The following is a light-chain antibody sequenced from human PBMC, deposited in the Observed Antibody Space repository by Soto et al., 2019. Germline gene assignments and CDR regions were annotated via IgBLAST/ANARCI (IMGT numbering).Light chain of an antibody. Sequence: EIVMTQSPATLSVSPGERATLSCRASQSVSSNLAWYQQKPGQAPWLLIYGASTRATGIPARFSGSRSGTEFTLTISSLQSEDFAVYYCQQYNNWPYTFGQGTKLEIK. CDR2: GAS. J-gene: IGKJ2*01. V-gene: IGKV3-15*01. CDR3: QQYNNWPYT. CDR1: QSVSSN.